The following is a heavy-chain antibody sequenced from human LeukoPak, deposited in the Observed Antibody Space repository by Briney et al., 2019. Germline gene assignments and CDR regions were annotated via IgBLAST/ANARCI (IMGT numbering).Heavy chain of an antibody. CDR3: ARDQVAALGVLGY. CDR1: GFTFSSYT. V-gene: IGHV3-30*04. J-gene: IGHJ4*02. CDR2: ISYDGSNK. Sequence: GGSLRLSCAAPGFTFSSYTMHWVRQAPSKGLEWVAVISYDGSNKYYADSVKGRFTISRDNSKNTLYLQMNSLRAEDTAVYYCARDQVAALGVLGYWGQGTLVTVSS. D-gene: IGHD6-19*01.